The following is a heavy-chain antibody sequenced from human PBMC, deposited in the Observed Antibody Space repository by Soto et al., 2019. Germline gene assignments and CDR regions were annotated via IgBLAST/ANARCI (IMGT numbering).Heavy chain of an antibody. CDR3: ARDLAAVGTISRDFQD. V-gene: IGHV3-23*01. J-gene: IGHJ1*01. CDR2: ISGGGSTT. Sequence: EVPLLESGGVLVQPEGSLRLSCEASGFTFSRYAMSWVRQAPGKGLELVSGISGGGSTTYYADSVKGRFTISRDNSKNPLYLQVNSLRAEDTAVYYCARDLAAVGTISRDFQDWGQGTLVTVSS. CDR1: GFTFSRYA. D-gene: IGHD6-13*01.